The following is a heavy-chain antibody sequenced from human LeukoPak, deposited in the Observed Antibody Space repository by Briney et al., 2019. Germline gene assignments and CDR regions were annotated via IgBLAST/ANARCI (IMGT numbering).Heavy chain of an antibody. Sequence: ASVKVSCKASGYTFTSYAMHWVRQAPGQRLEWMGWINAGNGNTKYSQKFQGRVTITRDTSASTAYMELSSLRSEDTAVYYCARPGIYGITGTTVPWWYYGMDVWGQGTTVTVSS. D-gene: IGHD1-7*01. CDR1: GYTFTSYA. V-gene: IGHV1-3*01. J-gene: IGHJ6*02. CDR3: ARPGIYGITGTTVPWWYYGMDV. CDR2: INAGNGNT.